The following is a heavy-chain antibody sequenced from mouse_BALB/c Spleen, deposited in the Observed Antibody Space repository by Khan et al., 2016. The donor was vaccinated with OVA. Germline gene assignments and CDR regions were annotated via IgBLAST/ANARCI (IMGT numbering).Heavy chain of an antibody. D-gene: IGHD1-1*01. V-gene: IGHV1S136*01. J-gene: IGHJ3*01. CDR1: GYTFTSYV. CDR3: APVGSYYVSCVY. CDR2: IYPFNDAT. Sequence: EVELVESGPEVVKPGASVKMSCKASGYTFTSYVMHWVRQKPGQGLEWIGYIYPFNDATKFNEKFNGKATLTSAQSSSTAYMELSSLTSEDSAVYCCAPVGSYYVSCVYWGQGTLVTVSA.